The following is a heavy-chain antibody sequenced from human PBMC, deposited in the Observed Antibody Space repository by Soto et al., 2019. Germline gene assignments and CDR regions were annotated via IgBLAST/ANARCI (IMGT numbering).Heavy chain of an antibody. Sequence: GASVKVSCKASRYTFTSYYIHWVRQAPGQGLEWMGWINPNTGYTKYTQKFQGRVTVTRDTSITTAYLELTRLQSDDTAVYYCAKAKFDFWSGYWSPSLDFWGQGTLVTVSS. V-gene: IGHV1-2*02. J-gene: IGHJ4*02. D-gene: IGHD3-3*01. CDR1: RYTFTSYY. CDR2: INPNTGYT. CDR3: AKAKFDFWSGYWSPSLDF.